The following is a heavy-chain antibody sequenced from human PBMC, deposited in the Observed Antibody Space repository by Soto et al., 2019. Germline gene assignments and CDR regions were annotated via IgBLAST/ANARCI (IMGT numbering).Heavy chain of an antibody. CDR1: GGSISSSSYY. Sequence: SETLSLTCTVSGGSISSSSYYWGWIRQPPGKGLEWIGSIYYSGSTYYNPSLKSRVTISVDTSKNQFSLKLSSVTAADTAVYYCARHGKDRAAAHLETYYYMDIWGKGTTVTVSS. CDR2: IYYSGST. CDR3: ARHGKDRAAAHLETYYYMDI. D-gene: IGHD6-13*01. J-gene: IGHJ6*03. V-gene: IGHV4-39*01.